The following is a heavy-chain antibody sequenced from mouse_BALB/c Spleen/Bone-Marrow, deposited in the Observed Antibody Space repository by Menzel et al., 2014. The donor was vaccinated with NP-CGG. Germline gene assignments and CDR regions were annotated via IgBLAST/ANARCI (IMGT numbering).Heavy chain of an antibody. CDR3: ARCVTGKSAMDY. V-gene: IGHV1-54*01. CDR2: INPGSGGT. J-gene: IGHJ4*01. D-gene: IGHD4-1*01. Sequence: QVQLQQSGAELVRPGTSVKVSCKASGYAFNNYLIEWVKQRPGQGLEWIGVINPGSGGTKYNEKFKGKATLTADKSSSTAYMQLSSLTSDDSAVYFCARCVTGKSAMDYWGQGTSVTVSS. CDR1: GYAFNNYL.